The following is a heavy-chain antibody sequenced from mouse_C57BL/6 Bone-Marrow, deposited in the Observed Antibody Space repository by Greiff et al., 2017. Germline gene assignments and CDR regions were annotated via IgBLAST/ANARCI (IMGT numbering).Heavy chain of an antibody. Sequence: DVQLQESGPGLAKPSQTLSLPCSVTGYSITSDYWNWIRKFPGNKLEYMGYISYSGSTYYNPSLKSRISITRDTSKNQYYLQLNSVTTEDTATYYCARSPIITMVVAYWYFDVWGTGTTVTVSS. CDR2: ISYSGST. J-gene: IGHJ1*03. D-gene: IGHD1-1*01. V-gene: IGHV3-8*01. CDR1: GYSITSDY. CDR3: ARSPIITMVVAYWYFDV.